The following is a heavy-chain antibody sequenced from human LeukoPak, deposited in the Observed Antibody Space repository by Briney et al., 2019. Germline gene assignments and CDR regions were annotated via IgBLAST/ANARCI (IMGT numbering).Heavy chain of an antibody. Sequence: SETLSLTCTVSGGSISSYYWSWIRQPPGKRLEWIGYIYYSGSTNYNPSLKSRVTISVDTSKNQVSLKLSSVTAADTAVYYCAREKDSSAFFDYWGQGVLVTVSS. CDR1: GGSISSYY. D-gene: IGHD6-19*01. CDR2: IYYSGST. J-gene: IGHJ4*02. CDR3: AREKDSSAFFDY. V-gene: IGHV4-59*12.